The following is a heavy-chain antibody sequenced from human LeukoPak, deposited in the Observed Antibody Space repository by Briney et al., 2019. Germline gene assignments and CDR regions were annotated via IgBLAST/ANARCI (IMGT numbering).Heavy chain of an antibody. CDR3: AKDYDFWSGYHDY. CDR1: GFTFSSYG. Sequence: GRSLRLSCAAFGFTFSSYGMHWVRQAPGKGLEWMAVISNDGSYKYYADSVKGRFTISRDNSKNTLYLQMNSLRAEDTAVYYCAKDYDFWSGYHDYWGQGTLVTVSS. J-gene: IGHJ4*02. V-gene: IGHV3-30*18. D-gene: IGHD3-3*01. CDR2: ISNDGSYK.